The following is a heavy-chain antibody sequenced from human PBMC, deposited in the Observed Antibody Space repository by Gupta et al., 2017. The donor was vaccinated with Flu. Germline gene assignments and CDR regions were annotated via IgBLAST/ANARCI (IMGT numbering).Heavy chain of an antibody. D-gene: IGHD3-22*01. Sequence: QVQLLESGAEVKKPGASVTVSCKASGYTLLSYALHWVRQAPAQRLEWMGWIHAGNGNTKYSQKFQGRVTITRDTSASTAYMELSSLRSEDTAVYYCARSSALHYYDSSGYFGGWFDPWGQGTLVTVSS. CDR1: GYTLLSYA. J-gene: IGHJ5*02. V-gene: IGHV1-3*01. CDR2: IHAGNGNT. CDR3: ARSSALHYYDSSGYFGGWFDP.